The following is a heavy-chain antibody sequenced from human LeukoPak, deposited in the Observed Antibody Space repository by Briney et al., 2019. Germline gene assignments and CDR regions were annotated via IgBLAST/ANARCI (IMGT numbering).Heavy chain of an antibody. CDR2: INPIGGGA. J-gene: IGHJ4*02. V-gene: IGHV1-46*01. D-gene: IGHD1-1*01. CDR3: ARDSPDNWNDDF. CDR1: GYTFTSYY. Sequence: ASVKVSCKASGYTFTSYYMHWVRRAPGQGLEWMGLINPIGGGATYAQKFQGRVTMTRDTSTTTFYMEMSSLKSDDTAVYYCARDSPDNWNDDFWGQGTLVTVSS.